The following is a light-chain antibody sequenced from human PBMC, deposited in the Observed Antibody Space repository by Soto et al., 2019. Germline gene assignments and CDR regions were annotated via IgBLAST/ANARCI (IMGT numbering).Light chain of an antibody. V-gene: IGKV3D-15*01. CDR1: QSVNSN. J-gene: IGKJ5*01. CDR2: GAS. Sequence: IVMTQKTATLSVSPGARATLSCRASQSVNSNLAWYQQKPGQAPRLLIYGASTRATGLPARFSGSGSGTEFTLTISSLQSEEFAAYYCHQYNHWPFTFGQGTRLENK. CDR3: HQYNHWPFT.